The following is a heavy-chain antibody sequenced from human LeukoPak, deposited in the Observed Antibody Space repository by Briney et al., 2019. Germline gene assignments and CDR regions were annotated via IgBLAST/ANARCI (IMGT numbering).Heavy chain of an antibody. D-gene: IGHD1-26*01. CDR1: GDSVSSTSAA. Sequence: SQTLSLTCGISGDSVSSTSAAWNWIRQSPSRGLEWLGRTYYRSKWYTDYAVSVKSRITINPDTSKNQFSLQLSSVTPEDTAVFYCARDPGGLYYFDYWGQGTLVTVSS. CDR2: TYYRSKWYT. CDR3: ARDPGGLYYFDY. V-gene: IGHV6-1*01. J-gene: IGHJ4*02.